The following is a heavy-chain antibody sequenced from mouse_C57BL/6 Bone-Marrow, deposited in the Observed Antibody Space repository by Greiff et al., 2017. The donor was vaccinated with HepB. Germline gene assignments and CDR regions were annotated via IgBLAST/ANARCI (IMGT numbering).Heavy chain of an antibody. D-gene: IGHD1-1*01. CDR1: GYTFTDYY. Sequence: EVKLMESGPELVKPGASVKISCKASGYTFTDYYMNWVKQSHGKSLEWIGDINPNNGGTSYNQKFKGKATLTVDKSSSTAYMELRSLTSEDSAVYYCARFRLTTVEARTYWGQGTLVTVSA. CDR3: ARFRLTTVEARTY. J-gene: IGHJ3*01. CDR2: INPNNGGT. V-gene: IGHV1-26*01.